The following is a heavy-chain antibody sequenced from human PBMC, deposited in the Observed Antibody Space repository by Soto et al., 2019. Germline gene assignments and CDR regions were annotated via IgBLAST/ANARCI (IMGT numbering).Heavy chain of an antibody. CDR3: ARGLAGDSSGEHFDY. CDR1: GFTFSSYS. J-gene: IGHJ4*02. Sequence: VGSLRLSCAASGFTFSSYSMNWVRQAPEKGLERVSYISSSSSTIYYADSVKGRFTISRDNAKNSLYLQMNSLRDEDTAVYYCARGLAGDSSGEHFDYWGQGTLVTVSS. CDR2: ISSSSSTI. D-gene: IGHD3-22*01. V-gene: IGHV3-48*02.